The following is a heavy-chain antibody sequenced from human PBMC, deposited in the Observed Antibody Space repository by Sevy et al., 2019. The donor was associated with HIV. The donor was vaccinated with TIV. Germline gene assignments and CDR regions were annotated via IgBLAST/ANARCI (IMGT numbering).Heavy chain of an antibody. V-gene: IGHV4-59*13. J-gene: IGHJ3*02. CDR3: ARDNAILTPRAFDI. D-gene: IGHD3-9*01. CDR1: AGSISSYY. Sequence: SETPSLTCSVSAGSISSYYWSWIRQPPGKGLEWIGYIYYSGTTDYNPSLKSRVTISQDKSKKVFSLRLRSVTAADTAVYYCARDNAILTPRAFDIWGQWTMVTVSS. CDR2: IYYSGTT.